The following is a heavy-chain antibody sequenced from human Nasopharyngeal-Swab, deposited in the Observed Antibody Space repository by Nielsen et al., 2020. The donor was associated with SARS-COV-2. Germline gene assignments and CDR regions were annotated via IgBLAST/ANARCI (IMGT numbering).Heavy chain of an antibody. J-gene: IGHJ4*02. Sequence: PGKGLEWVPGISWNSGSIGYADSVKGRFTISRDNAKNSLYLQMNSLRAEDTALYYCAKGGGYSYGYDYWGQGTLVTVSS. CDR3: AKGGGYSYGYDY. V-gene: IGHV3-9*01. CDR2: ISWNSGSI. D-gene: IGHD5-18*01.